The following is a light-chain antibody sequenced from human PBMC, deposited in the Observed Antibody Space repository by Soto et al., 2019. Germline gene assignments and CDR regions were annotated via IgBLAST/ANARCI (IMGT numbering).Light chain of an antibody. J-gene: IGKJ5*01. Sequence: TQSPSSMSASLGDRGTIICKASQGISRSLAWYQQKPGQAPRLLIYGASSRATGIPARFSGSGSGTDFTLTISRLEPEDFAVYYCQQYGSAGITCGQGTRRE. CDR3: QQYGSAGIT. CDR2: GAS. V-gene: IGKV3-20*01. CDR1: QGISRS.